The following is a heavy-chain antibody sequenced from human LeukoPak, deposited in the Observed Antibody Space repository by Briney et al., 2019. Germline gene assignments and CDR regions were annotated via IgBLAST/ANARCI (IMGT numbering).Heavy chain of an antibody. J-gene: IGHJ5*02. D-gene: IGHD3-9*01. Sequence: KASQTLSLTCTVSGGSISSGGYYWSWIRQHPGKGLEWIGYIYYSGSTYYNPSLKSRVTISVDTSKNQFSLKLSSVTAADTAVYYCASAVVGLSLTYYDILTGHFRTLSAGFDPWGQGTLVTVSS. CDR3: ASAVVGLSLTYYDILTGHFRTLSAGFDP. CDR1: GGSISSGGYY. CDR2: IYYSGST. V-gene: IGHV4-31*03.